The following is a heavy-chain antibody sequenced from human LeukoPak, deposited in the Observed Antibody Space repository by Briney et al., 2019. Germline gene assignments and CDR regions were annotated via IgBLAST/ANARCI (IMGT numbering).Heavy chain of an antibody. CDR2: IRRKVYGGTT. CDR3: TRDKDWSYDY. J-gene: IGHJ4*02. Sequence: PGGSLRLSCTASGFTFGDHGMGWVRQAPEKGLEWVGFIRRKVYGGTTEYAAPVRGRFSISRDDSKSIAYLEMNSLKTEDTAVYYCTRDKDWSYDYWGQGTLVTVSS. V-gene: IGHV3-49*04. D-gene: IGHD3/OR15-3a*01. CDR1: GFTFGDHG.